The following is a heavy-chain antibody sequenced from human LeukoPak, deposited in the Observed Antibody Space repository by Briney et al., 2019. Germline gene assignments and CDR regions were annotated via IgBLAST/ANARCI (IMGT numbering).Heavy chain of an antibody. V-gene: IGHV3-9*01. CDR2: ISWNSGSI. Sequence: GRSLRLSCAASGFTFDDYAMHWVRQAPGKGLEWVSGISWNSGSIGYADSVKGQFTISRDNAKNSLYLQLNSLRAEDTALYYCAKDFQYYYDSSGYSGPFDPWGQGTLVTVSS. D-gene: IGHD3-22*01. CDR3: AKDFQYYYDSSGYSGPFDP. CDR1: GFTFDDYA. J-gene: IGHJ5*02.